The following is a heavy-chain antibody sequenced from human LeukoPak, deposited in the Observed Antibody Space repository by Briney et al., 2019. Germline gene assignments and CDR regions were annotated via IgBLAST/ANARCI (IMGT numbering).Heavy chain of an antibody. V-gene: IGHV4-39*01. Sequence: SETLSLTCTVSVGSISISSYYWGWIRHPPGRGRGWMGGIYYSGSTYCNPSLKSRVTISVDTSKNQFSLKLSSVTAADTAVYYCARRTRYSYGPRAFDIWGQGTMVTVSS. CDR1: VGSISISSYY. CDR3: ARRTRYSYGPRAFDI. J-gene: IGHJ3*02. CDR2: IYYSGST. D-gene: IGHD5-18*01.